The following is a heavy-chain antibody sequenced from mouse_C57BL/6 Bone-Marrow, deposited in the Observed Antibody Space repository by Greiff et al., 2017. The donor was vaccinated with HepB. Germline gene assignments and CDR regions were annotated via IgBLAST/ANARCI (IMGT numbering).Heavy chain of an antibody. CDR1: GYSITSGYY. CDR3: ARDLTGFAY. D-gene: IGHD4-1*01. J-gene: IGHJ3*01. CDR2: ISYDGSN. V-gene: IGHV3-6*01. Sequence: EVKLVESGPGLVKPSQSLSLTCSVTGYSITSGYYWNWIRQFPGNKLEWMGYISYDGSNNYNPSLKNRISITRDPSKNQFFLKLNSVTTEDTATYYCARDLTGFAYWGQGTLVTVSA.